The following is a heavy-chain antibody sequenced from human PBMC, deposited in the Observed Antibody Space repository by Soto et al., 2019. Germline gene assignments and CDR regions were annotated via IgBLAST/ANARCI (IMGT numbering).Heavy chain of an antibody. CDR1: VEVLVTSLLG. CDR2: FYYSGTH. J-gene: IGHJ4*02. CDR3: ARRKYDIFTGYNYFDY. Sequence: TLTLTLTLAVEVLVTSLLGWAWNLEPVGKGLEWIGGFYYSGTHYYNPSLKSRVTMSVDTSKNQFSLNLNSVTAADTAVYYCARRKYDIFTGYNYFDYWGQ. D-gene: IGHD3-9*01. V-gene: IGHV4-39*01.